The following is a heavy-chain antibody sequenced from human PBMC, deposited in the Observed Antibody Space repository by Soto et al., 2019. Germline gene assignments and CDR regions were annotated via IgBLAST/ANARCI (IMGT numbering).Heavy chain of an antibody. CDR2: ISSSSSYI. V-gene: IGHV3-21*01. J-gene: IGHJ1*01. CDR1: GFTFSSYS. D-gene: IGHD2-15*01. CDR3: ARLGYCSGGSCQDYEYFQH. Sequence: GGSLRLSCAASGFTFSSYSMNWVRQAPGKGLEWVSSISSSSSYIYYADSVKGRFTISRDNAKNSLYLQMNSLRAEDTAVYYCARLGYCSGGSCQDYEYFQHWGQGTLVTVSS.